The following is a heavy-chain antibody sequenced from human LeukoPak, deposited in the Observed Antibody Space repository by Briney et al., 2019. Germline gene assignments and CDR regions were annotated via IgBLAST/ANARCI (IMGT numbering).Heavy chain of an antibody. CDR1: GFTFDDYA. J-gene: IGHJ5*01. Sequence: GGSLRLSCAASGFTFDDYAMHWVRQVPGKGLEWVSGISWNSVNIGYADAVKGRFAISRDNAKNSLYLQMNSPRAEDTAFYHCVKDAEGGVWGSTWFDYWGQGTLVTVSS. V-gene: IGHV3-9*01. CDR2: ISWNSVNI. CDR3: VKDAEGGVWGSTWFDY. D-gene: IGHD3-16*01.